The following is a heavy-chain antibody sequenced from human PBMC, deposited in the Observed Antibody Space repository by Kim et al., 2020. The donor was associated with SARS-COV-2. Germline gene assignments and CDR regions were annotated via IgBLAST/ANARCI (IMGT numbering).Heavy chain of an antibody. D-gene: IGHD4-17*01. CDR3: ARAGDSKINYYYGMDV. CDR2: IYSGGST. J-gene: IGHJ6*02. Sequence: GGSLRLSCAASGFTVSSNYMSWVRQAPGKGLEWVSVIYSGGSTYYADSVKGRFTISRDNSKNTLYLQMNSLRAEDTAVYYCARAGDSKINYYYGMDVWGQGTTVTVSS. V-gene: IGHV3-53*01. CDR1: GFTVSSNY.